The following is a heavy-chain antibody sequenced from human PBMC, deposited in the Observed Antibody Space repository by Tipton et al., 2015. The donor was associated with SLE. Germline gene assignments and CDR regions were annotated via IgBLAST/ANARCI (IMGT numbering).Heavy chain of an antibody. CDR2: IYYRGSPYYRESA. V-gene: IGHV4-59*01. CDR1: GGSIRSYY. J-gene: IGHJ2*01. CDR3: AKADGVVGGQVPYWYFDL. D-gene: IGHD1-26*01. Sequence: SLTCTVSGGSIRSYYWSWIRLTPGKGLEWIGDIYYRGSPYYRESATYNPSLESRATMSLDTPKNQFSLKLSSATAADTAVYYCAKADGVVGGQVPYWYFDLWGRGSLVSVSS.